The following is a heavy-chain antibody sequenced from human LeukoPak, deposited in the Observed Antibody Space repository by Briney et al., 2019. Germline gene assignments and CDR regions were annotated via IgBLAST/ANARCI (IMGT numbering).Heavy chain of an antibody. D-gene: IGHD3-10*01. V-gene: IGHV3-23*01. CDR1: GFTFSSYS. CDR2: ISGSGAMT. J-gene: IGHJ4*02. CDR3: VKDRVDGSGSQFDS. Sequence: PGGSLRLSCAASGFTFSSYSMIWVRQAPGKGLEWVSSISGSGAMTYYADSVKGRFTISRDNAMDTLYLQMNNLRADDTAVYYRVKDRVDGSGSQFDSWGQGSLVIVSS.